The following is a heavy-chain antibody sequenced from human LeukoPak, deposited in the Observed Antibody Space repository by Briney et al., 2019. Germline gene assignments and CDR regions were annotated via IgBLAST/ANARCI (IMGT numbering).Heavy chain of an antibody. Sequence: GGSLRLSCAASGFTFSSYSMNWVRQAPGKGLEWVSYISSSSSTIYYADSVKGRFTISRDNAKNSLYLQMNSLRAEDTAVYYCARERDFWSGYYHYYYYYMDVWGKGITVTVSS. J-gene: IGHJ6*03. CDR3: ARERDFWSGYYHYYYYYMDV. V-gene: IGHV3-48*04. CDR1: GFTFSSYS. CDR2: ISSSSSTI. D-gene: IGHD3-3*01.